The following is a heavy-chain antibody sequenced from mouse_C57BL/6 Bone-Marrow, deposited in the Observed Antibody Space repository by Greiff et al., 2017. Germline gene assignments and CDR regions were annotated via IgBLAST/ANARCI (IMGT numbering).Heavy chain of an antibody. CDR1: GYTFTDYY. CDR2: IYPGSGNT. V-gene: IGHV1-84*01. D-gene: IGHD1-1*01. Sequence: QVQLQQSGPELVKPGASVKISCKASGYTFTDYYINWVKQRPGQGLAWIGWIYPGSGNTKYNEKFKGKATLTVDTSSSTAYMQLSSLTSENSAVYFCARPRYYYGSSYDWYFDVWGTGTTVTVSS. CDR3: ARPRYYYGSSYDWYFDV. J-gene: IGHJ1*03.